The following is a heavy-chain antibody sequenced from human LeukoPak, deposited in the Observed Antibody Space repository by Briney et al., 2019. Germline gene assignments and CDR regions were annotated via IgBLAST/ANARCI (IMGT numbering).Heavy chain of an antibody. CDR1: GFTVSSNY. J-gene: IGHJ6*03. CDR2: IYSGGNT. D-gene: IGHD3-16*01. V-gene: IGHV3-53*01. CDR3: ARWGDYYYMDV. Sequence: GGSLRLSCAASGFTVSSNYMSWVRQAPGKGRDWVSVIYSGGNTYYADSEKGRFTISRDNSKNTLYLQMNSLSAEDTAVYYCARWGDYYYMDVWGKGTTVTVSS.